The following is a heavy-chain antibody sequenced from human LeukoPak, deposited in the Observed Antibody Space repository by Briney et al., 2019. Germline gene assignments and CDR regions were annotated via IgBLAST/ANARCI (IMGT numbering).Heavy chain of an antibody. Sequence: GGALRLSCAASGFTFSDYYMSWIRQAPGKGLEWVSYISRSGSTIYYADSVRGRFTISRDNSKNILYLQTNNLRAEATALSYCAKADGGLCSRTSCGDALDIWGQGTMLTVSS. V-gene: IGHV3-11*01. CDR1: GFTFSDYY. CDR3: AKADGGLCSRTSCGDALDI. CDR2: ISRSGSTI. D-gene: IGHD2-2*01. J-gene: IGHJ3*02.